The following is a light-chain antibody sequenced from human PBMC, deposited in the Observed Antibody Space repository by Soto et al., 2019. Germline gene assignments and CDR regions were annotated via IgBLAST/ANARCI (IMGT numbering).Light chain of an antibody. Sequence: EIVMTQSPATLSVSPGERATLSCRASQSISSSLAWYQKKPGQAPRLLIYGASTRATGIPARFSGSGSGTDFTLTISRLEPEDFAVYYCQQYYGSPGITFGQGTHWRL. CDR1: QSISSS. CDR2: GAS. V-gene: IGKV3-15*01. CDR3: QQYYGSPGIT. J-gene: IGKJ5*01.